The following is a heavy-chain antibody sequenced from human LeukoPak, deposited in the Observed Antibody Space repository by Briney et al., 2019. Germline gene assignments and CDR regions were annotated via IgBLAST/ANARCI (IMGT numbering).Heavy chain of an antibody. CDR3: ARGKSNYGDYVDY. CDR2: ISSSSSYI. J-gene: IGHJ4*02. Sequence: GGSLRLSCAASGFTFNHYGLSWVRQAPGKGLEWVSSISSSSSYIYYADSVKGRFTISRDNAKNSLYLQMNSLRAEDTAVYYCARGKSNYGDYVDYWGQGTLVTVSS. V-gene: IGHV3-21*01. D-gene: IGHD4-17*01. CDR1: GFTFNHYG.